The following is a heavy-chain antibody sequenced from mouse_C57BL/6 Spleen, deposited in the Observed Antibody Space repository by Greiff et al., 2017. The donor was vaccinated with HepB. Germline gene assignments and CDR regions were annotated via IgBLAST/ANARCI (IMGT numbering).Heavy chain of an antibody. CDR2: ISSGSSTI. CDR3: ARGAYYYGSSWYFDV. J-gene: IGHJ1*03. D-gene: IGHD1-1*01. CDR1: GFTFSDYG. Sequence: EVQLVESGGGLVKPGGSLKLSCAASGFTFSDYGMHWVRQAPEKGLEWVAYISSGSSTIYYADTVKGRFTISRDNAKNTLFLQMTSLRSEDTAMYYWARGAYYYGSSWYFDVWGTGTTVTVSS. V-gene: IGHV5-17*01.